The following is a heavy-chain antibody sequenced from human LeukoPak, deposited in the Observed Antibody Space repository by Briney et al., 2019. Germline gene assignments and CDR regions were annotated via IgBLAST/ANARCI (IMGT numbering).Heavy chain of an antibody. CDR1: GFTFNNYW. D-gene: IGHD3-9*01. V-gene: IGHV3-7*01. Sequence: GGSLRLSCAASGFTFNNYWMNWVRQVPGKGLEWVADIKQDGSEKYYVDSVKGRFTISRDNAKNSLYLQMNSLRAEDTAVYYCASWIKNYDILTGYPFDYWGQGTLVTVSS. J-gene: IGHJ4*02. CDR2: IKQDGSEK. CDR3: ASWIKNYDILTGYPFDY.